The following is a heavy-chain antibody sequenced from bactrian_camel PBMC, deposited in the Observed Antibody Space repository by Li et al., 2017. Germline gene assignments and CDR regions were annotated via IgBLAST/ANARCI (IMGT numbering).Heavy chain of an antibody. CDR3: AGGAWQLLLRPTAYNY. Sequence: QVQLVESGGGSVQPGESLRLTCTFSETRYCMGWFRQPPGKDREGVAVMDSLGRTKYADSMNGRFTISRDNAENTLLLQMNELKPEDTGTYYCAGGAWQLLLRPTAYNYWGRGTQVTVS. V-gene: IGHV3S53*01. J-gene: IGHJ4*01. CDR2: MDSLGRT. CDR1: ETRYC. D-gene: IGHD2*01.